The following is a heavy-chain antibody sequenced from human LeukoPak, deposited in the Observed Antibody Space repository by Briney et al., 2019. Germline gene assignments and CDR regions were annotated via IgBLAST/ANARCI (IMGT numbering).Heavy chain of an antibody. V-gene: IGHV3-30*02. J-gene: IGHJ5*02. CDR3: ARDRYYYDSSGYALGP. CDR1: GFTFSSYG. D-gene: IGHD3-22*01. CDR2: IRYDGSNK. Sequence: GGSLRLSCAASGFTFSSYGMHWARQAPGKGLEWVAFIRYDGSNKYYADSVKGRFTISRDNSKNTLYLQMNSLRAEDTAVYYCARDRYYYDSSGYALGPWGQGTLVTVSS.